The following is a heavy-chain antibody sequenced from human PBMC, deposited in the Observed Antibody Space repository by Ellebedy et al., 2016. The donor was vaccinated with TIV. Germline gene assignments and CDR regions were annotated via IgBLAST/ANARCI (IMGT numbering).Heavy chain of an antibody. CDR3: ARGMGIVGDDYVRSFDY. D-gene: IGHD1-26*01. CDR2: ISYDGSNK. J-gene: IGHJ4*02. CDR1: GFTFSSYG. Sequence: GESLKISCAASGFTFSSYGMHWVRQAPDKGLEWVAVISYDGSNKYYVDSVKGRFTISRDNSKNTLYLQMNGLRAEDTAVYYCARGMGIVGDDYVRSFDYWGQGTLVTVSS. V-gene: IGHV3-30*03.